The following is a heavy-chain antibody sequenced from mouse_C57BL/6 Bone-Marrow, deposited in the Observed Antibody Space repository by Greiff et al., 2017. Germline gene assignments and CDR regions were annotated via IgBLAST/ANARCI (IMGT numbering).Heavy chain of an antibody. CDR2: IDPSDSYT. D-gene: IGHD2-4*01. V-gene: IGHV1-69*01. CDR1: GYTFTSYW. J-gene: IGHJ1*03. Sequence: VQLQQPGAELVMPGASVKLSCKASGYTFTSYWMHWVKQRPGQGLEWIGEIDPSDSYTNYNQKFKGKSTLTVDNSSSTAYMQLSSLTSEDSAVYYCARGGASMITPWYFDVWGTGTTVTVSS. CDR3: ARGGASMITPWYFDV.